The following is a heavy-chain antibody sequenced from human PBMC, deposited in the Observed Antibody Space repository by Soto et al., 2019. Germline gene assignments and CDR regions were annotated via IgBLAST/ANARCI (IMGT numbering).Heavy chain of an antibody. Sequence: QVQLVESGGGVVQPGRSLRLSCAASGFTFRSYGMHWVRQAPGKGLEWVAVIWNDGRNKYHADSVKGRFTISRDNSKNTLXLQMSSLRAEDTAVYYCARDPGGDEPIDYWGRGILVTVSS. J-gene: IGHJ4*02. CDR2: IWNDGRNK. CDR1: GFTFRSYG. V-gene: IGHV3-33*01. CDR3: ARDPGGDEPIDY. D-gene: IGHD2-21*02.